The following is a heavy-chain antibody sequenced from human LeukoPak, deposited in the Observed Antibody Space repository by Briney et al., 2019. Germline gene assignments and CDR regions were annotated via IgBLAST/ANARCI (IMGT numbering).Heavy chain of an antibody. D-gene: IGHD6-19*01. V-gene: IGHV7-4-1*02. Sequence: ASVKVSCKASGYTFTSYAMNWVRQAPGQGLEWMGWINTNTGNPTYAQGFTGRFVFSLDTSVSTAYQQISSLKAEDTAVYYCARVVAVAGYTWLDYWGQGTLVTVSS. J-gene: IGHJ4*02. CDR2: INTNTGNP. CDR1: GYTFTSYA. CDR3: ARVVAVAGYTWLDY.